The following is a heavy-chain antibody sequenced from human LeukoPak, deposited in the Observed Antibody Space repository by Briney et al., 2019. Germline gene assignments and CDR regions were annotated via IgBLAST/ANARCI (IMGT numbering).Heavy chain of an antibody. CDR2: INSDGSST. D-gene: IGHD3-3*02. CDR3: ARSSSGLHFWSGYYSYVFDY. CDR1: GFTFSSYW. V-gene: IGHV3-74*01. Sequence: GGSLRLSCAASGFTFSSYWMHWVRQAPGKGLVWVSRINSDGSSTSYADSVKGRFTISRDNAKNTLYLRMNSLRAEDTAVYYCARSSSGLHFWSGYYSYVFDYWGQGTLVTVSS. J-gene: IGHJ4*02.